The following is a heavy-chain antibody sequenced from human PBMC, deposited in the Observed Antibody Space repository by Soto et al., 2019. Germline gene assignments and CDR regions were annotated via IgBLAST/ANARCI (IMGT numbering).Heavy chain of an antibody. V-gene: IGHV3-64*01. CDR2: ISSNGGST. CDR3: ARGADGSGYFYFDN. Sequence: PGGSLRLSYAASGFSFSIHAMHWVRQAPGKGLEYVSAISSNGGSTYYANSVKDRFTISRDNSKNTLYLQMGSLRAEDLAVYFCARGADGSGYFYFDNWGQGTLVTVS. D-gene: IGHD3-22*01. J-gene: IGHJ4*02. CDR1: GFSFSIHA.